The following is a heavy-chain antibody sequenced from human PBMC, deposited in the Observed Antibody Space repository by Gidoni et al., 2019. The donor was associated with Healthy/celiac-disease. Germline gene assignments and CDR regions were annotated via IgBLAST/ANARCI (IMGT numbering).Heavy chain of an antibody. CDR3: ARELRGGWRQVDY. Sequence: QVQLQQWGAGLLKPSETLSLTCAVYGGSFSGYYWSWIRQPPGKGLEWIGEINHSGSTNYNPSLKSRVTISVDTSKNQFSLKLSSVTAADTAVYYCARELRGGWRQVDYWGQGTLVTVSS. D-gene: IGHD6-19*01. V-gene: IGHV4-34*01. CDR2: INHSGST. J-gene: IGHJ4*02. CDR1: GGSFSGYY.